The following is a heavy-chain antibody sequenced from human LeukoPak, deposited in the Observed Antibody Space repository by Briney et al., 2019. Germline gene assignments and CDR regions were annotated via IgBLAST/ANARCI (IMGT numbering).Heavy chain of an antibody. V-gene: IGHV3-23*01. CDR3: EKGSLTIWYSTDI. D-gene: IGHD2-21*02. CDR1: GFTFSSYA. Sequence: QPGASLTLSCAASGFTFSSYAMSWVRQAPGKGPEWVSTITSSGGSTYYADSEKGQFTVSRDNSKYTLFLQTNSLRAEDTAVYCCEKGSLTIWYSTDISGQGTMVTVSS. J-gene: IGHJ3*02. CDR2: ITSSGGST.